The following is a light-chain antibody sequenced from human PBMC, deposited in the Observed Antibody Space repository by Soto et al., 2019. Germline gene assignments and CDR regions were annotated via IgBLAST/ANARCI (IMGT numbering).Light chain of an antibody. CDR3: SSYTTRGTLV. CDR1: SSDIGYYNY. Sequence: QSVLTQPASVSGSPGQSITISCTGTSSDIGYYNYVSWYQQHPGKVPELMIYEVTNRPSGVSSRFSGSKSDNTASLTISGLQAEDEADYYCSSYTTRGTLVFGTGTKVTVL. J-gene: IGLJ1*01. V-gene: IGLV2-14*01. CDR2: EVT.